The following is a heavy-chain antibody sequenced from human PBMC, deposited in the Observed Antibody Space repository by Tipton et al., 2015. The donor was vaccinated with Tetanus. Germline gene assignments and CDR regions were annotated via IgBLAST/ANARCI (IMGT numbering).Heavy chain of an antibody. Sequence: TLSLTCSVSGASLRGGDHQWNWIRQSPGKGLEWLAFIHHSGLAFSKPSLKSRVSISIDTSQNQFSLRLTSVTAADTAVYFCARNVYTVTNDAFDIWGHGTLVNVSS. V-gene: IGHV4-30-4*08. D-gene: IGHD4-11*01. CDR2: IHHSGLA. CDR3: ARNVYTVTNDAFDI. J-gene: IGHJ3*02. CDR1: GASLRGGDHQ.